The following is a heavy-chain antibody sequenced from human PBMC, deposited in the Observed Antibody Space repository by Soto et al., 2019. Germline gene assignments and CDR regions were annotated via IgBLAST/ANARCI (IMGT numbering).Heavy chain of an antibody. J-gene: IGHJ6*02. CDR2: ISAYNGNT. CDR3: ATAPYCGSAPGCSALDA. D-gene: IGHD2-21*01. CDR1: GYPFTSSG. Sequence: QVHLVQSVGEVKKPGASVKVSCKASGYPFTSSGFTWVRQAPGQGLEWMGWISAYNGNTLYAQKFQVRVTMTTDTSTSTAHMERGSLRSDDTAVYSCATAPYCGSAPGCSALDAWGQGTTVTVSS. V-gene: IGHV1-18*04.